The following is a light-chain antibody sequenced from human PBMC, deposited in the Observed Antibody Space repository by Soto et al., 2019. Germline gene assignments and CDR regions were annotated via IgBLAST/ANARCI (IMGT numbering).Light chain of an antibody. CDR2: GAS. J-gene: IGKJ4*01. V-gene: IGKV3-20*01. CDR3: QQYGSSPPLLT. CDR1: QSVSSSY. Sequence: VLPQAPRTLSLSPGERATLSCRASQSVSSSYLAWYQQKPGQAPRLLIYGASSRATGIPDRFSGSGSGTDFTLTISRLEPEDFAVYYCQQYGSSPPLLTFGGGTKVDIK.